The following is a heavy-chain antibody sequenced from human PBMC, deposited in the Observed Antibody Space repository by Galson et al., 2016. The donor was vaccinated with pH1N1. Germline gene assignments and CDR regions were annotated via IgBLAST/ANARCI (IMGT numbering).Heavy chain of an antibody. CDR1: GFSLSTTGMR. D-gene: IGHD6-13*01. J-gene: IGHJ6*02. V-gene: IGHV2-70*04. CDR2: IDWDDSK. Sequence: PALVKPTQTLTLTCTFSGFSLSTTGMRVSWIRQPPGKALEWLARIDWDDSKFYSTSLKTRVTISKDTSKNPVLLEMTNMDPVDTSTYYCARSRPMASVGTSGYFYSSMDVWGQGTTVTVSS. CDR3: ARSRPMASVGTSGYFYSSMDV.